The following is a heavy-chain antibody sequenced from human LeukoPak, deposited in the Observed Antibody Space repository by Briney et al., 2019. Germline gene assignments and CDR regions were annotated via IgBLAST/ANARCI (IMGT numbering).Heavy chain of an antibody. V-gene: IGHV4-59*01. D-gene: IGHD2-2*01. J-gene: IGHJ5*02. Sequence: PSETLSLTCTVSGGSISSYYWSWIRQPPGKGLEWIGYIYYSGSTNYNPSLKSRVTISVDTSKKQFSLKLNSVTAADTAVYYCARGVVVPTAGGLGWFDPWGKGTLVTVSS. CDR3: ARGVVVPTAGGLGWFDP. CDR1: GGSISSYY. CDR2: IYYSGST.